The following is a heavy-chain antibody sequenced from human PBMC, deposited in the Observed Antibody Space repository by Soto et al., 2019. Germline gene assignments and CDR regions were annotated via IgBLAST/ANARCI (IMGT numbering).Heavy chain of an antibody. CDR2: FDPEDGET. V-gene: IGHV1-24*01. D-gene: IGHD3-16*02. Sequence: SVKVSCKVSGYTLTASSMHWGRQAPGKGLEWMGGFDPEDGETIYAQKFQGRVTMTEDTSTDTAYMELSSLRSEDTAVYYCATPRGLSPGPHDYWGQGTLVTVSS. J-gene: IGHJ4*02. CDR3: ATPRGLSPGPHDY. CDR1: GYTLTASS.